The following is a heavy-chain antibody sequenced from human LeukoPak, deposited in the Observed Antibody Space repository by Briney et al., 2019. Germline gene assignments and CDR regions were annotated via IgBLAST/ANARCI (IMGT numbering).Heavy chain of an antibody. D-gene: IGHD2-2*01. CDR2: IYYSGST. V-gene: IGHV4-59*11. CDR3: ARAYCSSTSCYLDY. CDR1: GGSISSHY. J-gene: IGHJ4*02. Sequence: SETLSLTCTVSGGSISSHYWSWIRQPPGKGLEWIGYIYYSGSTNYNPSLKSRVTISVDTSKNQFSLKLSSVTAADTAVYYCARAYCSSTSCYLDYWGQGTLVTVSS.